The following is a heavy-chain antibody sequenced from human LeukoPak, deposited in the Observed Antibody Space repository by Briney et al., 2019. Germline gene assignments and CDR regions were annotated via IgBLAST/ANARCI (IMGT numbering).Heavy chain of an antibody. CDR2: ISYDGSNK. Sequence: GGSLRLSCAASGFTFSSYAMHWVRQAPGKGLEWVAVISYDGSNKYYADSVKGRFTISRDNSKNTLYLQMNSLRAEDTAVYYCASRVAAPVWGQGTLVTVSS. V-gene: IGHV3-30-3*01. CDR3: ASRVAAPV. CDR1: GFTFSSYA. D-gene: IGHD6-19*01. J-gene: IGHJ4*02.